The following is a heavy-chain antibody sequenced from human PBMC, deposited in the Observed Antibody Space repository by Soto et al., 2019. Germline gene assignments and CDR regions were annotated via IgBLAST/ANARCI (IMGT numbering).Heavy chain of an antibody. D-gene: IGHD4-17*01. V-gene: IGHV4-4*02. J-gene: IGHJ6*03. CDR1: SGSISSSNW. Sequence: PSETLSLTCAVSSGSISSSNWWSWVRQPPGKGLEWIGEIYHSGSTNYNPSLKSRVTISVDKSKNQFSLKLSSVTAADTAGYYWARDRQVTTSIGNYYYYMDVWGKGTTVTVSS. CDR3: ARDRQVTTSIGNYYYYMDV. CDR2: IYHSGST.